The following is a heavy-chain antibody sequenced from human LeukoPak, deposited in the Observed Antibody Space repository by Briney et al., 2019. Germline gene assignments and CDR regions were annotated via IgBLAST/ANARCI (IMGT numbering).Heavy chain of an antibody. CDR2: ISSSGSTI. V-gene: IGHV3-11*04. Sequence: GGSLRLSCAASGFTFSDYYMSWIRQAPGKGLEWVSYISSSGSTIYYADSVKGRFTISRDNAKNSLYLQMNSLRAEDTAVYYCAKDLCGGDCYSHIWGQGTMVTVSS. J-gene: IGHJ3*02. CDR3: AKDLCGGDCYSHI. D-gene: IGHD2-21*02. CDR1: GFTFSDYY.